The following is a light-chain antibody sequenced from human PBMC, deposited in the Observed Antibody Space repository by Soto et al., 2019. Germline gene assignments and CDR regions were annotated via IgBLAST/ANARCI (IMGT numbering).Light chain of an antibody. CDR3: QQYGCSPPLT. Sequence: EMALTQSPGPLSLPPGERATLSFRASQTVSSSYLAWYQQKPGQAPRLLIYGASSMATGIPDRLSGSGSGTDFTLTISRLGTEDFAAYYCQQYGCSPPLTFGPGTKVEIK. CDR1: QTVSSSY. V-gene: IGKV3-20*01. CDR2: GAS. J-gene: IGKJ1*01.